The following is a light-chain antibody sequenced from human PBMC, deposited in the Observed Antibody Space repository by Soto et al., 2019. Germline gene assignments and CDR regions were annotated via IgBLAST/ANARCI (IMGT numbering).Light chain of an antibody. J-gene: IGKJ1*01. CDR3: QQYNTYSWT. V-gene: IGKV3D-15*01. CDR1: RTVHSN. CDR2: STS. Sequence: EIVMTQSPATVSVSPGYRVTLSCRASRTVHSNVAWYQQKPGQAPRLLIYSTSSRATGIPDRFSGSGSGTEFTLTISSLQPDDFATYYCQQYNTYSWTFGQGTKVDIK.